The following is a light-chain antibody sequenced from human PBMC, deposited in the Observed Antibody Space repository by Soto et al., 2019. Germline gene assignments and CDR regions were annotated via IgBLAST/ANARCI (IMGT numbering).Light chain of an antibody. Sequence: QSALTQPPSASGSPGQSVTISCTGTSSDVGGYAYVSWYQQRPGKAPKLLIHEVTKRPSGVPDRFSGSKSGNTASLTVSGLQAEDEADYYCSSYAGRTLYVFGTGTKLTVL. J-gene: IGLJ1*01. V-gene: IGLV2-8*01. CDR1: SSDVGGYAY. CDR2: EVT. CDR3: SSYAGRTLYV.